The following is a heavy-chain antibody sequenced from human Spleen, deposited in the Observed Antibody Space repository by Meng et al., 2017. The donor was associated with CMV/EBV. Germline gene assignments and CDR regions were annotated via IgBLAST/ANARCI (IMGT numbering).Heavy chain of an antibody. CDR3: ARGYDFWSGYYSGAVDY. V-gene: IGHV1-2*02. D-gene: IGHD3-3*01. CDR2: INPNSGGT. CDR1: TFTGYY. J-gene: IGHJ4*02. Sequence: TFTGYYMHWVRQAPGQGLEWMGWINPNSGGTNYAQKFQGRVTMTRDTSISTAYMELSRLRSDDTAVYYCARGYDFWSGYYSGAVDYWGQGTLVTVSS.